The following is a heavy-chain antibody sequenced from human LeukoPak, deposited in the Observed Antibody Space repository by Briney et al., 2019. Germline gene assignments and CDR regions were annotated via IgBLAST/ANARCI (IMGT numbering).Heavy chain of an antibody. CDR1: GGSISSYY. CDR3: ARGKAVAGPFPHYCYYYMDV. CDR2: INHSGST. J-gene: IGHJ6*03. Sequence: SETLSLTCTVSGGSISSYYWNWIRQPPGKGLEWIGEINHSGSTNYNPSLKSRVTISVDTSKNQFSLKLSSVTAADTAVYYCARGKAVAGPFPHYCYYYMDVWGKGTTVTVSS. V-gene: IGHV4-34*01. D-gene: IGHD6-19*01.